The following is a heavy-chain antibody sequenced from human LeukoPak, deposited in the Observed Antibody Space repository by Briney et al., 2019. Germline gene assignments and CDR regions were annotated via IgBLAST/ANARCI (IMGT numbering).Heavy chain of an antibody. CDR3: ASDVQNYDGSGGSWFDP. CDR2: IHPNSGAT. V-gene: IGHV1-2*02. CDR1: GNTFTIFH. J-gene: IGHJ5*02. Sequence: ASVKLTCKPSGNTFTIFHMHWVRQAPGRGLEWMGWIHPNSGATKYAQKVQGRVAMTMDTSINTAYMELTSLRSDDSAVYYCASDVQNYDGSGGSWFDPWGQGTLVPVSS. D-gene: IGHD3-10*01.